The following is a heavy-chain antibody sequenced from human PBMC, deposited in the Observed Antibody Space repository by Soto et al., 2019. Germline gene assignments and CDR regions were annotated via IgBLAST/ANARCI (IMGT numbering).Heavy chain of an antibody. CDR2: IYSGGST. CDR3: ARDLPNTHDSRGYLAFDY. J-gene: IGHJ4*02. Sequence: PGGSLRLSCAASGFTVSSNYMSWVRQAPGKGLEWVSVIYSGGSTYYADSVKGRFTISRDNSKNTLYLQMNSLRAEDTAVYYCARDLPNTHDSRGYLAFDYWGQGTLVTVSS. V-gene: IGHV3-53*01. D-gene: IGHD3-22*01. CDR1: GFTVSSNY.